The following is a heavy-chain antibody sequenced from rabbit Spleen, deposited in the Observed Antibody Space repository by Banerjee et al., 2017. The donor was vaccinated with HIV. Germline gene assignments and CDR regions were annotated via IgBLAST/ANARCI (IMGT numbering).Heavy chain of an antibody. V-gene: IGHV1S40*01. CDR3: ARAGTSYSAYYSL. J-gene: IGHJ3*01. D-gene: IGHD1-1*01. CDR1: GVSFSSGYY. CDR2: IYAGSSGGT. Sequence: QSLEESGGDLVKPGASLTLTCRASGVSFSSGYYMCWVRQAPGKGLEWIACIYAGSSGGTYHASWAKGRFTISKTSSTTVTLQMTSLTAADTATYFCARAGTSYSAYYSLWGQGTLVTVS.